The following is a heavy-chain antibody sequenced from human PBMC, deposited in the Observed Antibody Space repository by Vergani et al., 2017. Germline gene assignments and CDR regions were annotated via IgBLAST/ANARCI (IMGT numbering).Heavy chain of an antibody. Sequence: QVTLQESGPVLVKPTETLTLTCTVSGFSLSNARMGVSWIRQPPGKALEWLAHIFSNDEKSYSTSLKSRLTISKDTSKRQVVLTVTNMDHVDTATYYCARIDLSDYRSSDAVDIWGQGTMVTVSS. CDR3: ARIDLSDYRSSDAVDI. J-gene: IGHJ3*02. CDR1: GFSLSNARMG. CDR2: IFSNDEK. D-gene: IGHD4-17*01. V-gene: IGHV2-26*01.